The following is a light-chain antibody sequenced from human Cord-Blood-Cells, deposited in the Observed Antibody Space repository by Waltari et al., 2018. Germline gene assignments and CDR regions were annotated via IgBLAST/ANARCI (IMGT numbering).Light chain of an antibody. CDR2: EVS. CDR3: SSYAGSNNFV. Sequence: QSALTQPPSASGSPGQSVTISCTATSSDDCGYNYVSWYQQHPGKAPKLMIYEVSKRPSGVPDRFSGSKSGNTASLTVSGLQAEDEADYYCSSYAGSNNFVFGGGTKLTVL. V-gene: IGLV2-8*01. J-gene: IGLJ3*02. CDR1: SSDDCGYNY.